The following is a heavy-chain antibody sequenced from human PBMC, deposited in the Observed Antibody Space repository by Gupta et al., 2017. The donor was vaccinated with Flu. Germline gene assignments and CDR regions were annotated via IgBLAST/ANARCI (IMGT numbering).Heavy chain of an antibody. J-gene: IGHJ2*01. D-gene: IGHD5-24*01. CDR2: ISLSGDNK. CDR3: AKIPRRDGYNNWYFDL. CDR1: GSTFCSYA. Sequence: EVQLLESGGGLVQPGGSLRLFCAASGSTFCSYAMSWVRQAPGKGLEWVSGISLSGDNKYYPDSVQGRFTIYRDNSKNMLYLQINSLRDEDTAVYYCAKIPRRDGYNNWYFDLWGRGTLVTVSS. V-gene: IGHV3-23*01.